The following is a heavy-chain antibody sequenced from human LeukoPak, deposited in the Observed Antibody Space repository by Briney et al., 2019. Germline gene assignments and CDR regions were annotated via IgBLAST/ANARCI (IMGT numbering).Heavy chain of an antibody. J-gene: IGHJ4*02. Sequence: SETLSLTCTVSGGSITNTSYYWGWVRQPPGKGLEWIGSIYYSGRTYYNPSLKSRVTISVDTSKNQFSLKMSSVTAADTAVYYCARESPALAARSPFDYWGQGTLVTVSS. V-gene: IGHV4-39*07. CDR1: GGSITNTSYY. CDR2: IYYSGRT. CDR3: ARESPALAARSPFDY. D-gene: IGHD6-6*01.